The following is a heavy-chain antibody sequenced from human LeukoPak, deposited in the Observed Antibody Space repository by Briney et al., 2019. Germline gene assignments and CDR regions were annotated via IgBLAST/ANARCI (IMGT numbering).Heavy chain of an antibody. CDR2: IFSNGST. CDR1: GGSISRYY. V-gene: IGHV4-59*01. J-gene: IGHJ6*02. Sequence: PSETLSLTCTVSGGSISRYYWTWIRQPPGKGLEWIGYIFSNGSTNYNPSLKSRVAISLDTSKKQFSLRLTSVTAADTAVYCCARDGCSSTSCYSDYYYGMDVWGQGTAVTVSS. D-gene: IGHD2-2*01. CDR3: ARDGCSSTSCYSDYYYGMDV.